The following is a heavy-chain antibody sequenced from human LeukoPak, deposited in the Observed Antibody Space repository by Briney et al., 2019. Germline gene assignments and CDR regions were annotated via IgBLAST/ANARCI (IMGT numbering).Heavy chain of an antibody. CDR1: GYTFTGYY. CDR2: INPNSGGT. D-gene: IGHD3-10*01. V-gene: IGHV1-2*02. J-gene: IGHJ3*02. CDR3: AKDLIMYGSESYFDDTFDI. Sequence: ASVKVSCKASGYTFTGYYIHWVRQAPGQGLEWMGWINPNSGGTNYAQKFQGRVTMTRDTSISTAYMELRSLRSDDTAVYYCAKDLIMYGSESYFDDTFDIWGQGTKVTVSS.